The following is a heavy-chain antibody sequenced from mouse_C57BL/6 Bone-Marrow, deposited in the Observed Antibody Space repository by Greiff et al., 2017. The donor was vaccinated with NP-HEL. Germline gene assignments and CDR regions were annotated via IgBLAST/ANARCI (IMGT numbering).Heavy chain of an antibody. V-gene: IGHV1-55*01. CDR2: IYPGSGST. J-gene: IGHJ2*01. CDR3: ARHYYGSSYVGYFDY. Sequence: QVQLQQPGAELVKPGASVKMSCKASGYTFTSYWITWVKQRPGPGLEWIGDIYPGSGSTNYNEKFKSKATLTVDTSSSTAYMQLSSLTSEDSAVDYCARHYYGSSYVGYFDYWGQGTTLTVSA. CDR1: GYTFTSYW. D-gene: IGHD1-1*01.